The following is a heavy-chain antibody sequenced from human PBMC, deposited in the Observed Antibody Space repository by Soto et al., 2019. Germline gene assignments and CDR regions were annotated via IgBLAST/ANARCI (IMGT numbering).Heavy chain of an antibody. Sequence: GVSVKVSCKASGYTFTNYAMHWVRQAPGQRLEWMGWINAGNGNTKYSQKFQDRVTITRDTSASTAYMELSSLRSEDTAVYYCARVPAYCSSSTCSAEFFQHWGQGTLVTVSS. CDR2: INAGNGNT. D-gene: IGHD2-2*01. CDR3: ARVPAYCSSSTCSAEFFQH. V-gene: IGHV1-3*01. CDR1: GYTFTNYA. J-gene: IGHJ1*01.